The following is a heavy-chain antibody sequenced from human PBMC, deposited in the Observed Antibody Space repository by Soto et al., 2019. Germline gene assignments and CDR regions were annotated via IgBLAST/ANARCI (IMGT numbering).Heavy chain of an antibody. CDR2: INHSGST. Sequence: SETLSLTCAVYGGSFSGYYWSWIRQPPGKGLEWIGEINHSGSTNNNPSLKNRVTISVDTSKNQFSLKLSSMTAADTAAYYCASTYYDFWSGRPHWYYYYIDVWGQGTTVTVSS. CDR1: GGSFSGYY. J-gene: IGHJ6*03. V-gene: IGHV4-34*01. CDR3: ASTYYDFWSGRPHWYYYYIDV. D-gene: IGHD3-3*01.